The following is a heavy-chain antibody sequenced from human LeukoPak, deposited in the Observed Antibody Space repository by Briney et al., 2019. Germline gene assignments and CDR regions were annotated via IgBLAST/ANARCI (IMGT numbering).Heavy chain of an antibody. CDR2: IIPIFGTA. CDR3: ACRVGATTHAFDI. D-gene: IGHD1-26*01. J-gene: IGHJ3*02. CDR1: GYTFTSYA. V-gene: IGHV1-69*13. Sequence: SVKVSCKASGYTFTSYAISWVRQAPGQGLEWMGGIIPIFGTANYAQKFQGRVTITADEPTSTAYMELSSLRSEDTAVYYCACRVGATTHAFDIWGQGTMVTVSS.